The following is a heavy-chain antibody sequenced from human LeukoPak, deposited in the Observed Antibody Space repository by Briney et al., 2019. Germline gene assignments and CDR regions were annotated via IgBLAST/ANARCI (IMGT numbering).Heavy chain of an antibody. V-gene: IGHV4-59*01. D-gene: IGHD4-17*01. CDR3: ARDRSYGNNWFDP. CDR2: IYNRGTT. Sequence: SETLSLTCTVSGGSISSFYWSWIRQPPGKGLEWIGYIYNRGTTNYNPSLKSRVTIAVDTSKNQFSLKLTSVTAADTAVYYCARDRSYGNNWFDPWGQGTLVTVSS. CDR1: GGSISSFY. J-gene: IGHJ5*02.